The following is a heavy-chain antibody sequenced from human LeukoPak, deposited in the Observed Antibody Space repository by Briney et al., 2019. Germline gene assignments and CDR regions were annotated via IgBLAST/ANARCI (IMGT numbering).Heavy chain of an antibody. CDR3: AELGITMIGGV. V-gene: IGHV3-30*02. Sequence: EGSLRLSCAASGFIFSSYGMHWVRQAPGKGLEWVAFIRYDGRNKYYADSVKGRFTISRDNSKNTLYLQMNSLRAEDTAVYYCAELGITMIGGVWGKGTTVTISS. CDR2: IRYDGRNK. J-gene: IGHJ6*04. CDR1: GFIFSSYG. D-gene: IGHD3-10*02.